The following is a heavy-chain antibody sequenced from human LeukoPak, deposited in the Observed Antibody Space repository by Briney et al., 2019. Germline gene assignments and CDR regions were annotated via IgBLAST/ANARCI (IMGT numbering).Heavy chain of an antibody. Sequence: GGSLRLSCAASASTFSTYAMSWVRQVPGKGLEWVSVISGSGGSTYYADSVKGRFTISRDNSKNTLYLQMNSLRAEDTAVYYCAKGHYYDSSGYFDYWGQGTLVTVSS. CDR2: ISGSGGST. CDR1: ASTFSTYA. J-gene: IGHJ4*02. D-gene: IGHD3-22*01. V-gene: IGHV3-23*01. CDR3: AKGHYYDSSGYFDY.